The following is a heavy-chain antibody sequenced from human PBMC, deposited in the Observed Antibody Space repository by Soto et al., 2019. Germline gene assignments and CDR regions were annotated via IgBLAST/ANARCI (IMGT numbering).Heavy chain of an antibody. J-gene: IGHJ6*02. D-gene: IGHD3-22*01. Sequence: ASVKVSCKASGCTFTSYDINWVRQATGQGLEWMGWMNPNSGNTGYAQKFQGRVTMTRNTSISTAYMELSSLRSEDTAVYYCARGRSGSTIVNYYYYYGMDVWGQGTTVTVSS. CDR1: GCTFTSYD. CDR3: ARGRSGSTIVNYYYYYGMDV. V-gene: IGHV1-8*01. CDR2: MNPNSGNT.